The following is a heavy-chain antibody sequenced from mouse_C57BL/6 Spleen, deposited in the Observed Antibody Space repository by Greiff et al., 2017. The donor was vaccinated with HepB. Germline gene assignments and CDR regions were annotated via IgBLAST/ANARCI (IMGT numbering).Heavy chain of an antibody. V-gene: IGHV5-9-1*02. CDR1: GFTFSSYA. J-gene: IGHJ3*01. D-gene: IGHD2-4*01. Sequence: EVKLEESGEGLVKPGGSLKLSCAASGFTFSSYAMSWVRQTPEKRLEWVAYISSGGDYIYYADTVKGRFTISRDNARNTLYLQMSSLKSEDTAMYYCTREGYDYDVGRSFAYWGQGTLVTVSA. CDR3: TREGYDYDVGRSFAY. CDR2: ISSGGDYI.